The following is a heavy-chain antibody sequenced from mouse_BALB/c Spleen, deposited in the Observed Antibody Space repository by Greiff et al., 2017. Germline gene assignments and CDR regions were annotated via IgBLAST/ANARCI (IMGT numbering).Heavy chain of an antibody. Sequence: VQLQQSGAELARPGASVKLSCKASGYTFTSYWMQWVKQRPGQGLEWIGAIYPGDGDTRYTQKFKGKATLTADKSSSTAYMQLSSLASEDSAVYYCARAIYYDYVWYFDVWGAGTTVTVSS. CDR1: GYTFTSYW. CDR2: IYPGDGDT. V-gene: IGHV1-87*01. D-gene: IGHD2-4*01. CDR3: ARAIYYDYVWYFDV. J-gene: IGHJ1*01.